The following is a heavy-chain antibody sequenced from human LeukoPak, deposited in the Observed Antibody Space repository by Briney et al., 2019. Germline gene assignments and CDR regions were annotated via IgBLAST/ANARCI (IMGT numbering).Heavy chain of an antibody. CDR1: GGSFSSYY. Sequence: PSETLSLTCTVSGGSFSSYYWSWLRQPPGKGLEWIGYIYYSGSTNYNPSLKSRVTMSVDTSKNQFSLKLSSVTAADTAVYYCARDAGGSYGLDPWGQGTLVTVSS. CDR2: IYYSGST. J-gene: IGHJ5*02. CDR3: ARDAGGSYGLDP. D-gene: IGHD1-26*01. V-gene: IGHV4-59*01.